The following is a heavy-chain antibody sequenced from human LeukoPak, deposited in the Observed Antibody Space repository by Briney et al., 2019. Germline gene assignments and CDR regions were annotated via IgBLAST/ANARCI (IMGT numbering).Heavy chain of an antibody. CDR2: IKPDGSDI. Sequence: QPGGSLRLSCAASGFIFSGYWMTWVRQAPGEGLEWVANIKPDGSDIYSVDSVKGRFTISRDNAKNSLYLQMNSLRAEDTAVYYCARGYGSGSQPFDYWGQGTLVTVSS. CDR1: GFIFSGYW. V-gene: IGHV3-7*04. J-gene: IGHJ4*02. D-gene: IGHD3-10*01. CDR3: ARGYGSGSQPFDY.